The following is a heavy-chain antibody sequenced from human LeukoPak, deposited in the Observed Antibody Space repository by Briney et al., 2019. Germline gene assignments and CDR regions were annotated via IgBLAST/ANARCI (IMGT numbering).Heavy chain of an antibody. CDR1: GFTFSTYN. CDR3: ARVPPQWLPYRDAFDI. Sequence: GGSLRLSCAASGFTFSTYNMNWVRQAPGKGLEWVSSISSSSSYIYYADSVKGRFTISRDNAKNSLYLQMNSLRAEDTAVYYCARVPPQWLPYRDAFDIWGQGTMVTVSS. V-gene: IGHV3-21*01. J-gene: IGHJ3*02. CDR2: ISSSSSYI. D-gene: IGHD6-19*01.